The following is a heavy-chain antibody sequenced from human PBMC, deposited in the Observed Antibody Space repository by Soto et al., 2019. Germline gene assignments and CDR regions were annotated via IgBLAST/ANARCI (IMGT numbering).Heavy chain of an antibody. CDR2: IWYDGSNK. Sequence: PGGSLRLSCAASGFTFSSYGMHWVRQAPGKGLEWVAVIWYDGSNKYYADTVKGRFTISRDNAKNSLYLQMNSLRAEDTAFYYCAKDIGDFWSGYYSQLDYWGQGTLVTVSS. CDR3: AKDIGDFWSGYYSQLDY. V-gene: IGHV3-30*02. CDR1: GFTFSSYG. J-gene: IGHJ4*02. D-gene: IGHD3-3*01.